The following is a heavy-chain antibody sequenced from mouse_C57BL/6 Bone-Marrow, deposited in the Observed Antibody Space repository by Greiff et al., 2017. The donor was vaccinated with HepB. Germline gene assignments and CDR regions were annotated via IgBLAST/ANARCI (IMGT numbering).Heavy chain of an antibody. CDR2: INPYNGGT. CDR1: GYTFTDYY. D-gene: IGHD3-1*01. J-gene: IGHJ4*01. CDR3: ARWGLYAMDY. Sequence: EVQLQQSGPVLVKPGASVKMSCKASGYTFTDYYMNWVNQSHGKSLEWIGVINPYNGGTSYNQKFKGKATLTVDKSSSTAYMELNSLTSEDSAVYYCARWGLYAMDYWGQGTAVTVSS. V-gene: IGHV1-19*01.